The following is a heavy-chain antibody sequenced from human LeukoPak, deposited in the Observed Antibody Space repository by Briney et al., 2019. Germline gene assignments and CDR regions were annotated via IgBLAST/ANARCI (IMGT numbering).Heavy chain of an antibody. D-gene: IGHD1-26*01. Sequence: GGSLRLSCAASGFTFSSYAMHWVRQAPGKGLEWVAVISYDGSNKYYADSVRGRFTISRDNSKNTLYLQMNSLRAEDTAVYYCARGPIVGAKGYWGQGTLVTVSS. J-gene: IGHJ4*02. CDR2: ISYDGSNK. CDR1: GFTFSSYA. CDR3: ARGPIVGAKGY. V-gene: IGHV3-30*04.